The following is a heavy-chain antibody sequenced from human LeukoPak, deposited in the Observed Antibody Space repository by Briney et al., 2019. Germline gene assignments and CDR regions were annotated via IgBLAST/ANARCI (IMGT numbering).Heavy chain of an antibody. V-gene: IGHV1-2*02. J-gene: IGHJ6*02. CDR2: INHNSGGT. D-gene: IGHD6-19*01. Sequence: ASVKVSCKASGYTFTGYYMHWVRQAPGQGLEWMGWINHNSGGTNYAQKFQGRVTMTRDTSISTAYMELSRLRSDDTAVYYCARAVGSSGRGKMDVWGQGTTVTVSS. CDR3: ARAVGSSGRGKMDV. CDR1: GYTFTGYY.